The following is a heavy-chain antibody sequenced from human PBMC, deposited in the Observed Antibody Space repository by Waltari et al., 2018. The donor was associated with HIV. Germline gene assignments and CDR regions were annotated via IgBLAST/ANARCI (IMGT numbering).Heavy chain of an antibody. CDR1: GFTFSSYL. CDR3: ATSRTFDY. J-gene: IGHJ4*02. D-gene: IGHD2-2*01. Sequence: EVQLVESGGGLVQPGGSLRLSCAASGFTFSSYLMSWVRQAPGKGLEWVANIKQDGGEKYYVDSVKGRFAISRDNAQNSLYLQMNNLRAEDTAVYFCATSRTFDYWGQGTLVTVSS. V-gene: IGHV3-7*01. CDR2: IKQDGGEK.